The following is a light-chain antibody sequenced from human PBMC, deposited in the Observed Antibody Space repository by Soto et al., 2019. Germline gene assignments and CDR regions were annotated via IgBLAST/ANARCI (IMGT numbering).Light chain of an antibody. Sequence: EIVLTQSPGTLSLSPGERATLSCRASRRVSDTYLAWYHQIPGQAPRLLIHGASNRATGIPDRFNGSGSGTGFTLTISGLVPEDAAVYDCQQYDTLPRAFGQWTKVEL. CDR3: QQYDTLPRA. V-gene: IGKV3-20*01. CDR2: GAS. CDR1: RRVSDTY. J-gene: IGKJ1*01.